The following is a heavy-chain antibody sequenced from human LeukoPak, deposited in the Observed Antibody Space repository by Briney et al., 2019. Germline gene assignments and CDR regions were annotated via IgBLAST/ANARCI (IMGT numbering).Heavy chain of an antibody. D-gene: IGHD1-26*01. CDR1: AGSISSTGYY. CDR2: IYYSGRT. V-gene: IGHV4-39*07. J-gene: IGHJ4*02. Sequence: SETLSLTCTVSAGSISSTGYYWGWIRQPPGKGLEWIGSIYYSGRTYYDPSLKSRVIISVDMSKNQFSLKLSSVTAADTAVYYCARDGIPVDYWGQGTLVTVSS. CDR3: ARDGIPVDY.